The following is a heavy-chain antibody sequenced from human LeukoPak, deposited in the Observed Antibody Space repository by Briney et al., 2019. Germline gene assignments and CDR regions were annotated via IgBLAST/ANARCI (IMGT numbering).Heavy chain of an antibody. D-gene: IGHD6-19*01. J-gene: IGHJ5*02. CDR3: ARGYRSGWSNWFDP. CDR2: IYYSGST. Sequence: SQTLSLTCTVSGGSISSGGYYWSWIRQHPGKGLEWIGYIYYSGSTNYNPSLKSRVTISVDTSKNQFSLKLSSVTAADTAVYYCARGYRSGWSNWFDPWGQGTLVTVSS. V-gene: IGHV4-61*08. CDR1: GGSISSGGYY.